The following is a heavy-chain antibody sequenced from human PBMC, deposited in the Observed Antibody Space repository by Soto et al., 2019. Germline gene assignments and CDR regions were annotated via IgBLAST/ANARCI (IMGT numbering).Heavy chain of an antibody. CDR2: IYWDDDK. CDR3: ARLTRGVYDLDRLWEKFDY. J-gene: IGHJ4*02. CDR1: GFSLSSIGMG. Sequence: QITVKESGLTLVKPTETLTLTCTFSGFSLSSIGMGVGWIRQPPGKALEWLTLIYWDDDKRYSPSLSSRLTINKDPSKNQVDLTMTNMDPVDTATYYCARLTRGVYDLDRLWEKFDYWGQGALVTVS. D-gene: IGHD5-12*01. V-gene: IGHV2-5*02.